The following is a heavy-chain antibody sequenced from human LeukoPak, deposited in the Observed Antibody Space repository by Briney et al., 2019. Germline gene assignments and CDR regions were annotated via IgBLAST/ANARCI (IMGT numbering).Heavy chain of an antibody. J-gene: IGHJ4*02. D-gene: IGHD6-13*01. V-gene: IGHV3-23*01. CDR1: GFSFSSYA. CDR2: IGGSGGGT. CDR3: AKGPGSSSPRNFDY. Sequence: GGSLRLSCTASGFSFSSYAMNWVRQAPGKGLEWVSGIGGSGGGTYYADSVKGRFTMSRVNSKNTLYLQMNSLRAEDTAVYYCAKGPGSSSPRNFDYWGQGTLVTVSS.